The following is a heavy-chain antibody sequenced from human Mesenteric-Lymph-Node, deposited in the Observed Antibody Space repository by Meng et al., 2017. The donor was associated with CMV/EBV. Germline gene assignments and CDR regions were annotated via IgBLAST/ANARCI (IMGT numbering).Heavy chain of an antibody. CDR3: ARGGVYQLPCDS. CDR1: GFTFSAYS. V-gene: IGHV3-21*01. Sequence: GESLKISCAASGFTFSAYSMNWVRQAPGKGLEWVSSISSSSSYISYADSVKGRFTVSRGNAKNSLYLHMNSLRAEDTAVYYCARGGVYQLPCDSWGQGTLVTVSS. D-gene: IGHD2-2*01. CDR2: ISSSSSYI. J-gene: IGHJ4*02.